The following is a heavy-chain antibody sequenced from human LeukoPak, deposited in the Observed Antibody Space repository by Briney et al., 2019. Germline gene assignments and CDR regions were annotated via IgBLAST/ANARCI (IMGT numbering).Heavy chain of an antibody. CDR3: AKEVKDTGYYHLDN. CDR2: ISGSGGST. CDR1: GFTFRNYT. V-gene: IGHV3-23*01. D-gene: IGHD3-3*01. J-gene: IGHJ4*02. Sequence: GGSLRLSCAASGFTFRNYTMTWVRQAPGKGLEWVSAISGSGGSTYYADSVKGRFTISRDNSKNTLYLQMNRLRDEDTALFYCAKEVKDTGYYHLDNWGQGTLVAVSS.